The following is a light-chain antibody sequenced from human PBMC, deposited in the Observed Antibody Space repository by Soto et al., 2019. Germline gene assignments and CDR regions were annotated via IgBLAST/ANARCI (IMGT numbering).Light chain of an antibody. V-gene: IGKV3-11*01. J-gene: IGKJ4*01. CDR2: DAS. CDR1: QSISSY. CDR3: QQRSNWPLT. Sequence: EIVLTQSPAILSLSPGERATLSCRASQSISSYFAWYQQKPGQAPGLLIYDASNRATGVPARFSASGSGTDFTLTISSLEPEDFAVYYCQQRSNWPLTFGGGTKVEIK.